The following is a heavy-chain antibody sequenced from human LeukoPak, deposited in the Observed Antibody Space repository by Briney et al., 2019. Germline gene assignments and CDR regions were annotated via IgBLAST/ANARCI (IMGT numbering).Heavy chain of an antibody. D-gene: IGHD3-22*01. CDR2: INHSGST. CDR1: GESFRDYY. Sequence: SETLSLTCAVYGESFRDYYWSWIRRPPGKGLEWIGEINHSGSTNYNPSLKSRVTISLDTSKNQFSLKLTSVTAADTAVYYCAKAPYLSTGSWGQGILVAVSS. V-gene: IGHV4-34*01. CDR3: AKAPYLSTGS. J-gene: IGHJ3*01.